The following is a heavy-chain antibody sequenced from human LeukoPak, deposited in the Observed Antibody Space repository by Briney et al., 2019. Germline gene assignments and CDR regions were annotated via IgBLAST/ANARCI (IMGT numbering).Heavy chain of an antibody. CDR1: EISFTNCT. J-gene: IGHJ4*02. D-gene: IGHD3-10*01. V-gene: IGHV3-64D*06. CDR3: VAWPGFI. Sequence: GGSLRLSCSASEISFTNCTMHWVRQAPGKGLEYVSAISTNGDNTYYADSLRGRFTISRDNSKNTLFLQMRSLRVDDTAMYYCVAWPGFIWGQGTLVTVSS. CDR2: ISTNGDNT.